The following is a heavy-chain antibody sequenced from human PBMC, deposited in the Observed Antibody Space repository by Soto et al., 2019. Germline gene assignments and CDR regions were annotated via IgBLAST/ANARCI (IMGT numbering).Heavy chain of an antibody. V-gene: IGHV1-3*01. CDR1: GNTVPNYA. CDR2: INGGNGNT. CDR3: ARDTSPITVTGMFDP. J-gene: IGHJ5*02. Sequence: ASVKVSCKASGNTVPNYAIHWVRQAPGQRLEWMGWINGGNGNTYYSEHFQGRVTFTRDTSASTAYMELSSLRSEDTAVYYCARDTSPITVTGMFDPWGQGTLVTVSS. D-gene: IGHD6-19*01.